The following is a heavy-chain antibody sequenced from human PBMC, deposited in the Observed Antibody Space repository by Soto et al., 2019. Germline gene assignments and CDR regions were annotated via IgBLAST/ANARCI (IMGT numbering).Heavy chain of an antibody. CDR2: ISSSGSTI. CDR3: ARVVLTYQSHRAV. V-gene: IGHV3-48*04. J-gene: IGHJ6*01. CDR1: GFTFSSYN. D-gene: IGHD2-2*01. Sequence: GGSPRLSCAASGFTFSSYNMNWVRQAPGKGLEWVSFISSSGSTIYYADSVKGRFTISRDNFKNSLYLQMNSLSAEDTAVYYCARVVLTYQSHRAVRAQGTTDPVSS.